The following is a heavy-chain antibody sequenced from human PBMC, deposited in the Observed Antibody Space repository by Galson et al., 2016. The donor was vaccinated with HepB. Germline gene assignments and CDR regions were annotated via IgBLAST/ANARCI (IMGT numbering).Heavy chain of an antibody. Sequence: SETLSLTCTVSGGSISSYYWSWIRQPPGKGLEWIGYIYYSGSTNYNPSLKSRVTISVDTSKNQFSLKLSSVTAADTAVYYSAREGRWGSSWFLYWGQGTLVTVSS. V-gene: IGHV4-59*01. CDR2: IYYSGST. CDR1: GGSISSYY. J-gene: IGHJ4*02. CDR3: AREGRWGSSWFLY. D-gene: IGHD6-13*01.